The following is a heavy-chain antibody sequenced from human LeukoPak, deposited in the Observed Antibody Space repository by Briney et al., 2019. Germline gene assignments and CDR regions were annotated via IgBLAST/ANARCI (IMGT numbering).Heavy chain of an antibody. D-gene: IGHD3-3*01. CDR1: GYTFTSYY. J-gene: IGHJ4*02. CDR2: INPSGGST. CDR3: ARDRRFLETSFFDY. Sequence: ASVKVSCKASGYTFTSYYMHWVRQPPRQGLEWMGIINPSGGSTSYAQKFQGRVTMARDTSTSTVYMELSSLRSEDTAVYSCARDRRFLETSFFDYWGQGTLVTVSS. V-gene: IGHV1-46*01.